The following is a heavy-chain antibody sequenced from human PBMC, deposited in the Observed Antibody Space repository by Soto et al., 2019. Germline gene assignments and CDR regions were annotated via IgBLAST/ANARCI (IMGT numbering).Heavy chain of an antibody. J-gene: IGHJ6*02. D-gene: IGHD6-13*01. Sequence: QVQLQESGPGLVKPSQTLSLTCTVSGGSISSGDYYWSWIRQPPGKGLEWIGYIYYSGSTYYNPSLKCRVTVSVDTSQNQFSLQLSSVTAADTAVYYCARGIAAAGVYYYYGTDVWGQGTTVTVSS. V-gene: IGHV4-30-4*01. CDR3: ARGIAAAGVYYYYGTDV. CDR1: GGSISSGDYY. CDR2: IYYSGST.